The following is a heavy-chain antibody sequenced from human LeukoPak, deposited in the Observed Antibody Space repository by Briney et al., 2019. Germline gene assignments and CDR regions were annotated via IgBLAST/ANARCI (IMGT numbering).Heavy chain of an antibody. CDR1: GGSISSGGYY. V-gene: IGHV4-30-2*01. D-gene: IGHD3-3*01. J-gene: IGHJ4*02. Sequence: SETLSLTCTVSGGSISSGGYYWSWIRQPPGKGLEWIGYIYHSGSTYYNPSLKSRVTISVDRSKNQFSLKLSSVTAADTAVYYCARGWSGYKDYWGQGTLVTVSS. CDR3: ARGWSGYKDY. CDR2: IYHSGST.